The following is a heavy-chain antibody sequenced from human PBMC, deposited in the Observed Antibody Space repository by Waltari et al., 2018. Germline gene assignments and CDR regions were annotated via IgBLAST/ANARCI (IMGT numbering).Heavy chain of an antibody. CDR3: AKDLGYCGGDCSQPFDY. CDR1: GFTFSSYG. J-gene: IGHJ4*02. Sequence: QVQLVESGGGVVQPGGSLRLSCAASGFTFSSYGMHWVRQAPGKGLEWVAFIRYDGSNKYDADSVKCRFTISRDNSKNTLYLQMNSLRAEDTAVYYCAKDLGYCGGDCSQPFDYWGQGTLVTVSS. D-gene: IGHD2-21*01. CDR2: IRYDGSNK. V-gene: IGHV3-30*02.